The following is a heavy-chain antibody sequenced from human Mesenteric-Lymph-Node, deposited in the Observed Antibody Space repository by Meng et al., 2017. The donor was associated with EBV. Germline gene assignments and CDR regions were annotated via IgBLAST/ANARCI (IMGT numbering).Heavy chain of an antibody. V-gene: IGHV1-8*01. CDR1: GYTFTSYD. CDR3: ARGRLVGAPDWFDP. Sequence: QVRLVQFGAEVNKPGASVKVSCKASGYTFTSYDSNWVRQATGQGLEWLGWMNPNSGNTGYARKFQGRVTMTRNTSISTAYMELSSLTSEDTAVYYCARGRLVGAPDWFDPWGQGTLVTVSS. J-gene: IGHJ5*02. CDR2: MNPNSGNT. D-gene: IGHD1-26*01.